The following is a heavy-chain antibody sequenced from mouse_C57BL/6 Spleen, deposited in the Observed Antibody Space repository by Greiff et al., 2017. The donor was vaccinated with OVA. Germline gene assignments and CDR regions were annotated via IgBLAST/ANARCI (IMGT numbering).Heavy chain of an antibody. J-gene: IGHJ2*01. CDR2: INPGSGGT. Sequence: VQLKQSGAELVRPGTSVKVSCKASGYAFTNYLIEWVKQRPGQGLEWIGVINPGSGGTNYNEKFKGKATLTADKSSSTAYMQLSSLTSEDSAVYFCARSGRITTVVDYFDYWGRGTTLTVSS. CDR1: GYAFTNYL. CDR3: ARSGRITTVVDYFDY. D-gene: IGHD1-1*01. V-gene: IGHV1-54*01.